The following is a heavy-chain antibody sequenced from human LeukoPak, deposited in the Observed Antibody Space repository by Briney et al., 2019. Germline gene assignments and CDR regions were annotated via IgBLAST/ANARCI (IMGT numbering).Heavy chain of an antibody. Sequence: GGSLRLSCVASGFTFRSYAMGWVRQAPGKGLEWVSAVSGSGTNTYYADAVKGRFTISRDNSKNTLYLQMNNLRAEDTAVYYCATPRGTVATGAVYWGQGTLVTVSS. CDR2: VSGSGTNT. D-gene: IGHD4-23*01. V-gene: IGHV3-23*01. CDR1: GFTFRSYA. CDR3: ATPRGTVATGAVY. J-gene: IGHJ4*02.